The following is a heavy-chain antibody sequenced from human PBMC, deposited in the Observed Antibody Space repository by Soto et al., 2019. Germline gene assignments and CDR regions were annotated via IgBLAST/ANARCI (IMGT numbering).Heavy chain of an antibody. V-gene: IGHV1-3*01. J-gene: IGHJ4*02. Sequence: ASVKVSCKASGGTFSSYAISWVRQAPGQRLEWMGRINPSNGNTNYAQKFQGRVTITRDTSASTAYMELSSLRSEDTAVYYCATRLSSGWSRLVFDYWGQGTLVTVSS. CDR3: ATRLSSGWSRLVFDY. D-gene: IGHD6-19*01. CDR1: GGTFSSYA. CDR2: INPSNGNT.